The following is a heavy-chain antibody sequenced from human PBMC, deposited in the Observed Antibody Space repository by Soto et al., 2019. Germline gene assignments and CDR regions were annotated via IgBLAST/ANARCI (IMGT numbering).Heavy chain of an antibody. CDR2: ISTYNGNT. J-gene: IGHJ5*02. CDR1: GYTFTSYG. D-gene: IGHD5-18*01. CDR3: ARDGLGTAMGFTAGDWFDP. Sequence: QVQLVQSGPEVKKPGASVKVSCKASGYTFTSYGISWVRQAPGQGLEWMGWISTYNGNTNYAQKLQGRVTMTTDTSTSTAYMELRCLRSDDTAVYYCARDGLGTAMGFTAGDWFDPWGQGTLVTVSS. V-gene: IGHV1-18*01.